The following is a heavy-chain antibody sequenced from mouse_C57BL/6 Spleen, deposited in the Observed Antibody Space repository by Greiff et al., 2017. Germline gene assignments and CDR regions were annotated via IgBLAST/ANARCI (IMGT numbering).Heavy chain of an antibody. D-gene: IGHD2-13*01. J-gene: IGHJ4*01. CDR2: ISSCGSYT. CDR3: GGRDYRGIYDAMDY. V-gene: IGHV5-6*01. CDR1: GFTFSSYG. Sequence: EVHLVESGGDLVKPGGSLKLSCAASGFTFSSYGMSWVRQTPDKRLEWVAIISSCGSYTYYSDTVMGRFAIYRDNAKNTLNLQMSSLKSEDTAMYYGGGRDYRGIYDAMDYWGQGTSVTVSS.